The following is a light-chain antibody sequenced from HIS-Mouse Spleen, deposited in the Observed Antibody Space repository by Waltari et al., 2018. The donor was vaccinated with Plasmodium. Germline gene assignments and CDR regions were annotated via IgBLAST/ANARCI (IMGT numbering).Light chain of an antibody. CDR3: YSTDSSGNHRV. V-gene: IGLV3-10*01. CDR1: ALPKKY. Sequence: SYELTQPPSVSVSPGQTARITCSGAALPKKYAYWYQQKSGPAPVLVIYEDSKRPSGIPERVSGSRSGTMTTLTISGAQVEDEADYYSYSTDSSGNHRVFGGGTKLTVL. J-gene: IGLJ3*02. CDR2: EDS.